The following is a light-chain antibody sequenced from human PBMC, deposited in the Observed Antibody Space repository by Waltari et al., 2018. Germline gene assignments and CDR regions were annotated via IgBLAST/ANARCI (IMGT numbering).Light chain of an antibody. CDR2: STN. Sequence: QTVVTQEPSFSVSPGGTVTLTCGLTSGSVPPNNYPSWYQQTPGQAPRTLIYSTNSRSSGVPDRFSGSILGNKAALTITGAQADDESDYYCMVSLTGGILVFGPGTKVTVL. V-gene: IGLV8-61*01. CDR1: SGSVPPNNY. CDR3: MVSLTGGILV. J-gene: IGLJ1*01.